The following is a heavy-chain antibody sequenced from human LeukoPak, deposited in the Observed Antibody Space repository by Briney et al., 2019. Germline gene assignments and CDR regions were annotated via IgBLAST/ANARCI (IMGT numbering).Heavy chain of an antibody. V-gene: IGHV3-23*01. CDR1: GFTFSSYA. CDR2: ISGSGGST. Sequence: GGSLRLSCAASGFTFSSYAMRWVRPAPGKGLEWVSAISGSGGSTYYADSVKGRFTISRDNSKNTLYLQMNSLRAEDTAVYYCAKGVPAAKAGNWFDPWGQGTLVTVSS. J-gene: IGHJ5*02. CDR3: AKGVPAAKAGNWFDP. D-gene: IGHD2-2*01.